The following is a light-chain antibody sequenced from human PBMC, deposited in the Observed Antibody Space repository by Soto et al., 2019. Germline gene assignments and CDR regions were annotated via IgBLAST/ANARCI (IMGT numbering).Light chain of an antibody. V-gene: IGKV3-15*01. CDR2: GAS. J-gene: IGKJ1*01. CDR1: QSVSSK. Sequence: EIVMTQSPATLSVSPGERATLSCRASQSVSSKLAWYQQKPGQAPRLLIYGASTRATGIPARFSGSGSGTEFTLTISSLQSEDFAVYYCQQYNDWPQTLGQGTKVEIK. CDR3: QQYNDWPQT.